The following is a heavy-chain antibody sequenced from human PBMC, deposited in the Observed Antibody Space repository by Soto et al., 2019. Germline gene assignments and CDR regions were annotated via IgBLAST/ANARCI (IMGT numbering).Heavy chain of an antibody. CDR3: AREATTGAAFDI. J-gene: IGHJ3*02. Sequence: GGSLRLSCTASGFTVSSNYMSWVRQAPGKGLEWVSVIYSGGSTYYADSVKGRFTISRDNSKNTLYLQMNSLRAEDTAVYYCAREATTGAAFDIWGQGTMVTVSS. CDR2: IYSGGST. D-gene: IGHD1-26*01. CDR1: GFTVSSNY. V-gene: IGHV3-66*01.